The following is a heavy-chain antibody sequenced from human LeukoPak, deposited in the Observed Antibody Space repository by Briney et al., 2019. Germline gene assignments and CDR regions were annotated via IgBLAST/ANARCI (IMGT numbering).Heavy chain of an antibody. D-gene: IGHD5/OR15-5a*01. J-gene: IGHJ4*02. CDR1: GFTFSSYW. CDR3: ARESRADFHY. V-gene: IGHV3-74*01. Sequence: GGSLRLSCAASGFTFSSYWMQWVRHAPGKGLVWVSRINSDGSTTSYADSVKGRFTISRDNAKNTLYLQMNSLRAEDTAVYYCARESRADFHYWGQGTLVTVSS. CDR2: INSDGSTT.